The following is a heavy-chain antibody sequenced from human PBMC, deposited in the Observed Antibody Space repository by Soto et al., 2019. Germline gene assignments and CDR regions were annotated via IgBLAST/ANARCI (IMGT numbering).Heavy chain of an antibody. CDR1: GGSIRNYD. Sequence: QVQLQESGPGLLKPSETLSLTCTVSGGSIRNYDWSWIRQPAGKGLEWIGRIYNSGSTNYNPSLKRRVSMSVDTSKIQFSLKLRSVTAADTAVYYCATHYSSGRNWFDPWGQGTLVTVSS. V-gene: IGHV4-4*07. D-gene: IGHD3-22*01. CDR2: IYNSGST. J-gene: IGHJ5*02. CDR3: ATHYSSGRNWFDP.